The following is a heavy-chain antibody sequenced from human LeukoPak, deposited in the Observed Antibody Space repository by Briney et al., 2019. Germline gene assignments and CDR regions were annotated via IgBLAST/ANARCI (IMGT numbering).Heavy chain of an antibody. CDR1: GFTFRSYA. CDR3: ARDGWAMGLFDY. Sequence: PGGALRLSCGASGFTFRSYAVQWGRQAPGKGVEWVAVISDDGSNKYYADSVKGRFTISRDNSKNTLYLQMNSLRAEDTAVYYCARDGWAMGLFDYRGQGTLVTVSS. CDR2: ISDDGSNK. D-gene: IGHD5-18*01. J-gene: IGHJ4*02. V-gene: IGHV3-30-3*01.